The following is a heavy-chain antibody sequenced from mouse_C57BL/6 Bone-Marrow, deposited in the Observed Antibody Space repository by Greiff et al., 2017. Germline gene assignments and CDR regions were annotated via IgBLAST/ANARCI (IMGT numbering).Heavy chain of an antibody. CDR1: GYTFTSYG. Sequence: VQLVESGAELARPGASVKLSCKASGYTFTSYGISWVKQRTGQGLEWIGEIYPRSGNTYYNEKFKGKATLTADKSSSTAYMELRSLTSEDSAVYFCATDYYGSSYWGYFDVWGTGTTVTVSS. CDR2: IYPRSGNT. D-gene: IGHD1-1*01. V-gene: IGHV1-81*01. J-gene: IGHJ1*03. CDR3: ATDYYGSSYWGYFDV.